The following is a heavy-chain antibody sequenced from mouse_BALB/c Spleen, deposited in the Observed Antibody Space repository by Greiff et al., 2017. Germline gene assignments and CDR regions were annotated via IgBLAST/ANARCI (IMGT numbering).Heavy chain of an antibody. D-gene: IGHD2-14*01. CDR3: ARGGYGYWYFDV. Sequence: EVKLMESGGGLVKPGGSLKLSCAASGFTFSSYAMSWVRQSPEKRLEWVAEISSGGSYTYYPDTVTGRFTISRDNAKNTLYLEMSSLRSEDTAMYYCARGGYGYWYFDVWGAGTTVTVSS. J-gene: IGHJ1*01. CDR1: GFTFSSYA. V-gene: IGHV5-9-4*01. CDR2: ISSGGSYT.